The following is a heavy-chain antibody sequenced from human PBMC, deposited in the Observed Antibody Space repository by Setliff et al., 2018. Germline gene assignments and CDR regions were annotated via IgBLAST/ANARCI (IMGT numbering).Heavy chain of an antibody. CDR1: GASISDYY. V-gene: IGHV4-4*07. Sequence: SETLSLTCTVSGASISDYYRTWIRQPAGKELEWIGRVSASGSTTYNPSLKSRVTMSVDTSRNQISLNLTSVTAADTAMYYCARERTIFGILVISGWFDPWGQGTVVTVSS. D-gene: IGHD3-3*01. J-gene: IGHJ5*02. CDR2: VSASGST. CDR3: ARERTIFGILVISGWFDP.